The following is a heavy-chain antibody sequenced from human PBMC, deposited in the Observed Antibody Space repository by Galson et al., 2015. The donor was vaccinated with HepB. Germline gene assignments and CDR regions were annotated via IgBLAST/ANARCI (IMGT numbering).Heavy chain of an antibody. CDR3: ARGEEYSGYDSWHFDI. Sequence: SVKVSCKASGGTFSHYAISWVRQAPGQGLEWMGGIIPILGIANYGQKFQGRVTITADKSTSTAYMELSSLRSEDTAVYYCARGEEYSGYDSWHFDIWGQGTMVTVSS. J-gene: IGHJ3*02. CDR1: GGTFSHYA. V-gene: IGHV1-69*10. CDR2: IIPILGIA. D-gene: IGHD5-12*01.